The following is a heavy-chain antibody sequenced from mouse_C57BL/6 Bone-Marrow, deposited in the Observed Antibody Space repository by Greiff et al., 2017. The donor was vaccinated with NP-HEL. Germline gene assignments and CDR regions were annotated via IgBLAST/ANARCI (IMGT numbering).Heavy chain of an antibody. CDR3: ARGGWLLRAMDY. J-gene: IGHJ4*01. V-gene: IGHV5-15*01. Sequence: EVQLVESGGGLVQPGGSLKLSCAASGFTFSDYGMAWVRQAPRKGPEWVAFISDLAYSIYYADTVTGRVTISRENAKNTQYLEMSSLRSEDTSMYYCARGGWLLRAMDYWGQGTSVTVSS. CDR1: GFTFSDYG. D-gene: IGHD2-3*01. CDR2: ISDLAYSI.